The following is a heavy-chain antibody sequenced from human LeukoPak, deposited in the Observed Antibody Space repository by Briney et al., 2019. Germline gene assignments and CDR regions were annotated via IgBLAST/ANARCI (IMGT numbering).Heavy chain of an antibody. V-gene: IGHV4-30-4*01. CDR2: IYYSGST. CDR3: ARHVLLPHSSGWYVPFDY. CDR1: GGSISSGDYY. D-gene: IGHD6-19*01. Sequence: PSQTLSLTCTVSGGSISSGDYYWSWIRQPPGEGLEWIGYIYYSGSTYYNPSLKSRVTISVDTSKNQFSLKLSSVTAADTAVYYCARHVLLPHSSGWYVPFDYWGQGTLVTVSS. J-gene: IGHJ4*02.